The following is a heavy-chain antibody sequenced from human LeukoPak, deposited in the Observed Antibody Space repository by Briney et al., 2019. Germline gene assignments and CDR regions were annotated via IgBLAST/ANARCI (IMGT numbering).Heavy chain of an antibody. CDR1: GGSISSDAYF. J-gene: IGHJ4*02. CDR3: ARTSIATRHFDY. CDR2: IYYSGST. V-gene: IGHV4-31*03. D-gene: IGHD6-6*01. Sequence: SETLSLTCTVSGGSISSDAYFWSWIRQHPGKGLEWIRYIYYSGSTYYNPSLKSRVTISVDTSKNQFSLKLSSVTAADTAVYYCARTSIATRHFDYWGQGTPVTVSS.